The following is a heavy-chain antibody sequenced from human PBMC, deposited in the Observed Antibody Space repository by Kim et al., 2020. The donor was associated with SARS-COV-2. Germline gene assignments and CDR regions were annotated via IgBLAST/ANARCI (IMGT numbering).Heavy chain of an antibody. CDR2: IGGTSNYI. V-gene: IGHV3-21*01. CDR1: GFCFDTHS. Sequence: GGSLRLSCAASGFCFDTHSMNWVRQAPGKGLEWVSSIGGTSNYIYYADSVKGRFTISRDNAKNSLFLQMNSLRAEDTAVYYCARGGYCSSTSCYFYYHALDVWGQGTTVTVSS. CDR3: ARGGYCSSTSCYFYYHALDV. D-gene: IGHD2-2*01. J-gene: IGHJ6*02.